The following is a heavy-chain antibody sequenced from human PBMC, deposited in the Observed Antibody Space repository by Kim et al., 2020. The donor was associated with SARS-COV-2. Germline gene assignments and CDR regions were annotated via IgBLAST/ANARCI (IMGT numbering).Heavy chain of an antibody. D-gene: IGHD3-10*01. Sequence: GGSLRLSCAASGFTFSSYGMHWVRQAPGKGLEWVAVIWYDGSNKYYADSVKGRFTISRDNSKNTLYLQMNSLRAEDTAVYYCARDPGYYYGSGSYTHFDYWGQGTLVTVSS. V-gene: IGHV3-33*01. J-gene: IGHJ4*02. CDR2: IWYDGSNK. CDR1: GFTFSSYG. CDR3: ARDPGYYYGSGSYTHFDY.